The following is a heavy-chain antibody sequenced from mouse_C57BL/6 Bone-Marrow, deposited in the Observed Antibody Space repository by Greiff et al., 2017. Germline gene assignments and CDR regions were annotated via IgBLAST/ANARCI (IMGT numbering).Heavy chain of an antibody. CDR1: GFSLTSYG. CDR3: AKNWYGNWYFDV. CDR2: IWRGGST. Sequence: VKLVESGPGLVQPSQSLSITCTVSGFSLTSYGVHWVRQSPGKGLEWLGVIWRGGSTDYNAAFMSRLSITKDNSKSQVFFKMNSLQADDTAIYYCAKNWYGNWYFDVWGTGTTVTVSS. D-gene: IGHD2-10*02. V-gene: IGHV2-5*01. J-gene: IGHJ1*03.